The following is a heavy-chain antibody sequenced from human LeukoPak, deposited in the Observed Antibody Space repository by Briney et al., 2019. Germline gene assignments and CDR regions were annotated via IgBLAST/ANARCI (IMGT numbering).Heavy chain of an antibody. CDR3: AREYSGSASSFDI. D-gene: IGHD1-26*01. Sequence: GASVKVSCKASGCTFTGYYMHWVRQAPGQGLEWMGWINPNSGGTNYAQKFQGRVTMTRDTSISTAYMELSRLRSDDTAVYYCAREYSGSASSFDIWGQGTMVTVSS. V-gene: IGHV1-2*02. CDR1: GCTFTGYY. J-gene: IGHJ3*02. CDR2: INPNSGGT.